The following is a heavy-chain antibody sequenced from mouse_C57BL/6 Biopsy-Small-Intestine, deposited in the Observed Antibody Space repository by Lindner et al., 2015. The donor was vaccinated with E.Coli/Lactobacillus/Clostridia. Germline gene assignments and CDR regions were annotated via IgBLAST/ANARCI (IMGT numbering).Heavy chain of an antibody. D-gene: IGHD2-5*01. V-gene: IGHV1-55*01. CDR2: ISAYNGKT. CDR1: GYTFTRYG. CDR3: ARDFTNWPTDYSKVPIFDY. Sequence: SVKVSCKASGYTFTRYGISWVRQAPGQGLEWMGWISAYNGKTNYAQKFQGRVTMTTDTSTSTAYMELRSLRSDDTAVYYCARDFTNWPTDYSKVPIFDYWGQGILVTVSS. J-gene: IGHJ4*01.